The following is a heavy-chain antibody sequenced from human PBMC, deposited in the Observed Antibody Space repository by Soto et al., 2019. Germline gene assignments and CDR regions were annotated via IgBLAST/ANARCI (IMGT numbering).Heavy chain of an antibody. Sequence: GGSLRLSCAASGFTFSTYSMSWVRQAPGKGLDWGSSISGSSGYIDYADSVKGRFTISRDNAKNSLFLQMDSLRAEDSAVYYCAKEGRGYSYGNYFDYWGQGTLVTVSS. V-gene: IGHV3-21*01. CDR1: GFTFSTYS. CDR2: ISGSSGYI. J-gene: IGHJ4*02. CDR3: AKEGRGYSYGNYFDY. D-gene: IGHD5-18*01.